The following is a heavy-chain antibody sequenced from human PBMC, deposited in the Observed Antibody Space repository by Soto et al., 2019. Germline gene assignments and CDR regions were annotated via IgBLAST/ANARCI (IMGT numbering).Heavy chain of an antibody. Sequence: PSETLSLTCAVYVVALSGYYWSWIRQSPGKGQEWLGELNHSGSTNYNPALKRRVTISVDTSKNQFSLKLSSVTAAVTAVYYCATGGRGFLWSGDPSAFDIWGQVTLVTVSS. CDR1: VVALSGYY. D-gene: IGHD3-3*01. V-gene: IGHV4-34*01. CDR3: ATGGRGFLWSGDPSAFDI. J-gene: IGHJ3*02. CDR2: LNHSGST.